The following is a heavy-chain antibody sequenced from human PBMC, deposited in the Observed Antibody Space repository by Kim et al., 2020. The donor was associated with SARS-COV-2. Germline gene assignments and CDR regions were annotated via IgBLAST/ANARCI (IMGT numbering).Heavy chain of an antibody. CDR3: ATRITIFGVGF. V-gene: IGHV3-23*01. CDR1: GLTFSSYA. CDR2: ISGSGGST. Sequence: GSLRLSCAASGLTFSSYAMSWVRQAPGKGLEWVSDISGSGGSTHYADSVKGRFTISRDNSKNTLYLQMNSLRADDTAVYYCATRITIFGVGFWGQGTLVTVSP. D-gene: IGHD3-3*01. J-gene: IGHJ4*02.